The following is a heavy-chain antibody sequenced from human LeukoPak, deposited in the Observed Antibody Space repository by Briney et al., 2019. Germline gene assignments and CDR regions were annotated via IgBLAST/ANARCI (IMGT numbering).Heavy chain of an antibody. Sequence: GASVKVSCKASGYTFTSYGISWVRQAPGQGLEWMGWISAYNGNTNYAQKLQGRVTMTTDTSTSTAYMELRSLRSDDTAVYYCARDQSGSYYGWFDPWGQGTLVTVSS. CDR2: ISAYNGNT. CDR3: ARDQSGSYYGWFDP. D-gene: IGHD1-26*01. CDR1: GYTFTSYG. J-gene: IGHJ5*02. V-gene: IGHV1-18*01.